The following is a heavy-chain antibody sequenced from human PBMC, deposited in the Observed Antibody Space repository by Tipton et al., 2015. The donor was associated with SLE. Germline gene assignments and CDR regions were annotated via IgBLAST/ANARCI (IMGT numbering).Heavy chain of an antibody. V-gene: IGHV5-51*03. J-gene: IGHJ4*02. CDR3: ARGYCSGDSCAKPYYFDY. CDR2: VYPGDSDT. Sequence: QLVQSGPEVKKPGESLKISCKASEYSFTRYWIGWVRQMPGKGLEWMGIVYPGDSDTRYSPSFQGLVTISADRSISTAYLQWSSLKASDTAMYFCARGYCSGDSCAKPYYFDYWGQGTLVTVSS. CDR1: EYSFTRYW. D-gene: IGHD2-15*01.